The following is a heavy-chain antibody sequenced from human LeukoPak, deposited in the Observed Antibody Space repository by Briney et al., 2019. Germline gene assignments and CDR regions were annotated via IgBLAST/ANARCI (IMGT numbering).Heavy chain of an antibody. CDR1: GGSIRSGSYY. D-gene: IGHD2-8*01. J-gene: IGHJ6*03. V-gene: IGHV4-61*02. CDR2: IYTSGST. Sequence: PSETLSLTCTVSGGSIRSGSYYWSWIRQPAGKGLEWIGRIYTSGSTNYNPSLKSRVTISVDTSKNQFSLKLSSVTAADTAVYYCAREGCTNGVCFLYYYYMDVWGKGTTVTVSS. CDR3: AREGCTNGVCFLYYYYMDV.